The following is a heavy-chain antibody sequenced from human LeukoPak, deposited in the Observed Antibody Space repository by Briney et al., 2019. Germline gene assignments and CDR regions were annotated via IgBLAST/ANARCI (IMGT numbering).Heavy chain of an antibody. Sequence: NPSSGNTGYAQKFQGRVTMTRNTSISTAYMELSSLRSEDTALYYCARAPWVSTSSKYYFDNWGQGTLVTVSS. CDR3: ARAPWVSTSSKYYFDN. CDR2: NPSSGNT. J-gene: IGHJ4*02. V-gene: IGHV1-8*01.